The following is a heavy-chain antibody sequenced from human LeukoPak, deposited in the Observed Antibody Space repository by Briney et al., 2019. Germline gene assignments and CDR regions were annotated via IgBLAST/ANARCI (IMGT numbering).Heavy chain of an antibody. CDR2: ISYDGSNK. CDR1: GFTFSSYA. Sequence: GRSLRPSCAASGFTFSSYAMHWVRQAPGKGLEWVAVISYDGSNKYYADSVKGRFTISRDNSKNTLYLQMNSLRAEDTAVYYCATLPLTTVQYNWFDPWGQGTLVTVSS. CDR3: ATLPLTTVQYNWFDP. D-gene: IGHD4-17*01. V-gene: IGHV3-30-3*01. J-gene: IGHJ5*02.